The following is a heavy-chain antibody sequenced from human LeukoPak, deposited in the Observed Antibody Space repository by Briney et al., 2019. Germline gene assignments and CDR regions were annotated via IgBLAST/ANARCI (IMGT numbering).Heavy chain of an antibody. CDR1: GGSISSYY. Sequence: SETLSLTCTGSGGSISSYYWSWIRQPPGKGLEWIGYIYYSGSTNYNPSLKSRVTISVDTSKNQFSLKLSSVTAADTAVYYCARDAYGGNPPYFDCWGQGTLVTVSS. CDR3: ARDAYGGNPPYFDC. J-gene: IGHJ4*02. CDR2: IYYSGST. V-gene: IGHV4-59*01. D-gene: IGHD4-23*01.